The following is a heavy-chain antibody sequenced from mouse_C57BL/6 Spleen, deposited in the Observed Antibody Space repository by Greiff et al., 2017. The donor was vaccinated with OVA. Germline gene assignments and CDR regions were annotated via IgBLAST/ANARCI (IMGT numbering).Heavy chain of an antibody. Sequence: VKLQESGAELVRPGTSVKVSCKASGYAFTNYLIEWVKQRPGQGLEWIGVINPGSGGTNYNEKFKGKATLTADKSSSTAYMQLSSLTSEDSAVYFCAREGYYGNYVGAMDYWGQGTSVTVSS. CDR3: AREGYYGNYVGAMDY. D-gene: IGHD2-1*01. V-gene: IGHV1-54*01. J-gene: IGHJ4*01. CDR1: GYAFTNYL. CDR2: INPGSGGT.